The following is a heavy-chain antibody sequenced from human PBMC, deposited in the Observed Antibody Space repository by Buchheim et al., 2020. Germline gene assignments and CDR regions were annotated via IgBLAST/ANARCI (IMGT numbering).Heavy chain of an antibody. J-gene: IGHJ6*02. V-gene: IGHV1-8*01. CDR1: GYTFTSYD. D-gene: IGHD6-13*01. CDR3: ARLMKSLVIYYYYYYVMDV. Sequence: QVQLVQSGAEVKKPGASVKVSCKASGYTFTSYDINWVRQATGQGLEWMGWMNPNSGNTGYAQKFQGRVTMTRNTSISTAYMELSSLRSEDTAVYYCARLMKSLVIYYYYYYVMDVWGQGTT. CDR2: MNPNSGNT.